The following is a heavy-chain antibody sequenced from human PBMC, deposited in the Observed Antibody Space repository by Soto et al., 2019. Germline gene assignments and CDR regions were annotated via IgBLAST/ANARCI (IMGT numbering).Heavy chain of an antibody. V-gene: IGHV3-74*01. J-gene: IGHJ4*01. CDR1: GFTFSGYW. Sequence: GGSLRLSCAASGFTFSGYWMYWVRQTPGKGLVWVSRINGDGTSTDYADSVKGRFTISRDNSKNTLYLQMNSLRAEDTAVYFCAEDTYYYDSYGYYPSLVYFDCWGHGTQVTVSS. CDR2: INGDGTST. D-gene: IGHD3-22*01. CDR3: AEDTYYYDSYGYYPSLVYFDC.